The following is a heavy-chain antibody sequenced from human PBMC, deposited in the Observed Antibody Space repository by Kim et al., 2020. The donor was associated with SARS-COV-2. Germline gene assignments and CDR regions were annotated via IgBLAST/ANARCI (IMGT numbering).Heavy chain of an antibody. CDR3: AREADGYDYGLSYFDY. V-gene: IGHV3-48*02. Sequence: GGSLRLSCVASGFTFSNYGMNWVRQAPGKGLEWVSAVSRSSIYAGSVKGRFTISRDNNKNSLFLQMNSLRDEDTALSYCAREADGYDYGLSYFDYWGQGTLVTVSS. CDR1: GFTFSNYG. CDR2: VSRSS. J-gene: IGHJ4*02. D-gene: IGHD5-18*01.